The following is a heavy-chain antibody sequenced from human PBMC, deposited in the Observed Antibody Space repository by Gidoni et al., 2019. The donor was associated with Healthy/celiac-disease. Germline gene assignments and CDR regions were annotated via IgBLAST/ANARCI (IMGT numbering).Heavy chain of an antibody. CDR3: ARATTTVTNVIDY. V-gene: IGHV4-61*01. J-gene: IGHJ4*02. Sequence: QVQLQESGPGLVKPSETLSRTCTVSGGSVSSGSDYWSWIRQPPGKGLEWIGYIYYSWSTNYTPSLKSRVTISVDTSKNQFSLKLSSVPAADTAVYYCARATTTVTNVIDYWGQGTLVTVSS. CDR1: GGSVSSGSDY. CDR2: IYYSWST. D-gene: IGHD4-17*01.